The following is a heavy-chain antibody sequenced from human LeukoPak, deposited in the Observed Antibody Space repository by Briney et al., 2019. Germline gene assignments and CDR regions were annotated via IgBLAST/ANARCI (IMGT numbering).Heavy chain of an antibody. Sequence: ASVKVSCKASGYTFTGYYMHWVRQAPGQGLEWMGWINPNSGGTNYAQKFQGWVTMTRDTSISTAYMELSRLRSDDTAVYYRARAPNASSSWYWLFDYWGQGTLVTVSS. J-gene: IGHJ4*02. CDR1: GYTFTGYY. D-gene: IGHD6-13*01. V-gene: IGHV1-2*04. CDR3: ARAPNASSSWYWLFDY. CDR2: INPNSGGT.